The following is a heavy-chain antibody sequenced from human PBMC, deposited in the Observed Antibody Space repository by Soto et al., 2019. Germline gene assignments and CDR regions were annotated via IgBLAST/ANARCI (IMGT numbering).Heavy chain of an antibody. CDR2: FDLENGET. Sequence: GASVKVSCKVSGYTLTELSIHWVRQAPGEGLEWMGGFDLENGETIYAQRFQGRVTMTEESSADTPYMELSSLRSEDTAVYYCARAVDYPYYFDYWGQGTLVTVSS. CDR3: ARAVDYPYYFDY. J-gene: IGHJ4*02. CDR1: GYTLTELS. V-gene: IGHV1-24*01. D-gene: IGHD4-17*01.